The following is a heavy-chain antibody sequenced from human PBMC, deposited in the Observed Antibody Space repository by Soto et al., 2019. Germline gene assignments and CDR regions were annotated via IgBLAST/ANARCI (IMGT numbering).Heavy chain of an antibody. CDR1: GGSISSYY. V-gene: IGHV4-59*01. D-gene: IGHD2-15*01. CDR3: AREGYCSGDSCFPMDV. Sequence: SETLSLTCTVSGGSISSYYWSWIRQPPGKGLEWIGYIYYSGSTNYNPSLKSRVTISVDTSKNQFSLKLSSVTAADTAVYYCAREGYCSGDSCFPMDVWGKGPTVTVS. J-gene: IGHJ6*03. CDR2: IYYSGST.